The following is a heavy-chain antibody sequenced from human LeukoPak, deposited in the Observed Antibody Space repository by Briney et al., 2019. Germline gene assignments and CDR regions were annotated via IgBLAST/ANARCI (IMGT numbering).Heavy chain of an antibody. CDR3: VREYCSGGSCSDAFDI. CDR1: GFTFSTYE. J-gene: IGHJ3*02. Sequence: GGSLRLSCAASGFTFSTYEMDWVRQAPGKGLEWISYIDSNSRTIHYADSVRGRFTISRDNAKNSLFLQMNSLRAEDTAVHYCVREYCSGGSCSDAFDIWGQGTMVTVSS. V-gene: IGHV3-48*03. CDR2: IDSNSRTI. D-gene: IGHD2-15*01.